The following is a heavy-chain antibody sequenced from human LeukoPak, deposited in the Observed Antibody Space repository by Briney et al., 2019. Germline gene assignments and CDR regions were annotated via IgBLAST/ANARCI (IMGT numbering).Heavy chain of an antibody. CDR1: GFIFSHYG. V-gene: IGHV3-33*01. CDR3: ARDAQRGFDYSNSLQY. J-gene: IGHJ4*01. CDR2: IWSDGSNT. Sequence: GGSLRLSCAASGFIFSHYGLHWVRQAPGKGLEWVAVIWSDGSNTFYAGSVKGRFTISRDNSQNTLSLQMNSLRADDTAMYYCARDAQRGFDYSNSLQYWGHGTLVTVSS. D-gene: IGHD4-11*01.